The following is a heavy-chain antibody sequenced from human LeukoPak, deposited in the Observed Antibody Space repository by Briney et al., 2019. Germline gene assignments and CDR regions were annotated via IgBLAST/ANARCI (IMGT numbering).Heavy chain of an antibody. D-gene: IGHD6-13*01. CDR1: GYSFTTYW. CDR2: IFPGNSQT. V-gene: IGHV5-51*01. Sequence: GESLKISCKGSGYSFTTYWIGWVRQMPGTGLEWMGIIFPGNSQTIYNPSFRGQVTISADKSISTAYLQWSSLKASDTAMYYCARKVAAPNLHYFDSWGQGTLVIVSS. J-gene: IGHJ4*02. CDR3: ARKVAAPNLHYFDS.